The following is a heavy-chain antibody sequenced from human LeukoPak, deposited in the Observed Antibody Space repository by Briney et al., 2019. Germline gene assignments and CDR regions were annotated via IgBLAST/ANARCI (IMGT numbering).Heavy chain of an antibody. CDR2: ISSDGSNT. V-gene: IGHV3-74*01. CDR3: IRVPY. Sequence: GGSLRLSCAVSGFTFNKYYMHWVRQAPGKGLVWVSRISSDGSNTNYADSVKGRFTISRDNAENTLYLQMNSLRAEDTAVYYCIRVPYWGQGALVTVSS. J-gene: IGHJ4*02. CDR1: GFTFNKYY.